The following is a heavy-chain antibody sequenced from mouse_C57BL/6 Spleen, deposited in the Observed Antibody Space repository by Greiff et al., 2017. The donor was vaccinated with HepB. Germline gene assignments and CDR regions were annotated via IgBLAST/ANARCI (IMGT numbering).Heavy chain of an antibody. CDR1: GYSITSGYY. CDR3: ARDGSYGYSDY. V-gene: IGHV3-6*01. J-gene: IGHJ2*01. Sequence: ESGPGLVKPSQSLSLTCSVTGYSITSGYYWNWIRQFPGNKLEWMGYISYDGSNNYNPSLKNRISITRYTSKNQFFLKLNSVTTEDTATYYCARDGSYGYSDYWGQGTTLTVSS. D-gene: IGHD2-2*01. CDR2: ISYDGSN.